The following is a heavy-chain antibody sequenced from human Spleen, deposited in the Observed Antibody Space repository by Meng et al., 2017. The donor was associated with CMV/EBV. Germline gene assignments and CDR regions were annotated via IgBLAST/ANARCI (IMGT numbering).Heavy chain of an antibody. CDR1: TFTGHY. V-gene: IGHV1-2*02. CDR3: ARGSEDFVVEPPTVWSDF. D-gene: IGHD2-15*01. J-gene: IGHJ4*02. CDR2: INPNSGFT. Sequence: TFTGHYIHWVRRAPGQGLEWMGWINPNSGFTNYAQNFQGRVTITKDTSLTTTYMDVSGLTSDDTAIYYCARGSEDFVVEPPTVWSDFWGQGTLVTVSS.